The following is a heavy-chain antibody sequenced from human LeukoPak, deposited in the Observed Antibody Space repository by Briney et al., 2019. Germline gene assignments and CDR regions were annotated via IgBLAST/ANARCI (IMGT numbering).Heavy chain of an antibody. CDR1: GGSISSGGYS. CDR3: ARVRGGYSYGYYMDV. CDR2: IYHSGST. V-gene: IGHV4-30-2*01. J-gene: IGHJ6*03. D-gene: IGHD5-18*01. Sequence: SETLSLTCAVSGGSISSGGYSWSWIRQPPGKGLEWIGYIYHSGSTYYNPSLKSRVTISVDRSKNQFSLKLSSVTAADTAVYYCARVRGGYSYGYYMDVWGKGTTVTVSS.